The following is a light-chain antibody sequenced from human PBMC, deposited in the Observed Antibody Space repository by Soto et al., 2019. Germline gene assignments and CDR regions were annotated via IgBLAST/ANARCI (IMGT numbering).Light chain of an antibody. CDR1: QSLVFSDGKTY. J-gene: IGKJ1*01. V-gene: IGKV2D-29*01. CDR3: MQTVAAPWT. CDR2: AVS. Sequence: VLTQTPRSLSVTPGQPASISCKSSQSLVFSDGKTYFYWYLQKPGQPPHLLIYAVSNRFSGVPDRFSGSGSGTDFTLRISRVEAEDVGIYYCMQTVAAPWTFGQGTKVEI.